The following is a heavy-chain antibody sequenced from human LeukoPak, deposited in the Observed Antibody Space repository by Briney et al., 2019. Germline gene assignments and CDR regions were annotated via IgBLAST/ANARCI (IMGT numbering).Heavy chain of an antibody. CDR1: GFTFSSYA. CDR2: ISGSGGST. D-gene: IGHD1-26*01. CDR3: AKVVEWELLLDY. Sequence: GGSLRLSCAASGFTFSSYAMSWVRQAPGKGLEWVSGISGSGGSTYYADPVKGRFTISRDNSKKTLYLQMNSLRAEDAAVYYCAKVVEWELLLDYWGQGTLVTVSS. J-gene: IGHJ4*02. V-gene: IGHV3-23*01.